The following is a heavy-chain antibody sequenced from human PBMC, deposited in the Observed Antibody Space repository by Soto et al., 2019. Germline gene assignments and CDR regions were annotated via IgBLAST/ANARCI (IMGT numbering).Heavy chain of an antibody. CDR2: INPSCGST. J-gene: IGHJ4*02. Sequence: ASVKVSFKDSGYTFTSHYMHWVRQAPGQGLECMVIINPSCGSTSYAQKFQGRVTMTRDTSTSTVYMELSSLRSEDTAVYYCARDWFRDYDFWSGYYPFDYWGQGTLVTVSS. D-gene: IGHD3-3*01. CDR3: ARDWFRDYDFWSGYYPFDY. V-gene: IGHV1-46*01. CDR1: GYTFTSHY.